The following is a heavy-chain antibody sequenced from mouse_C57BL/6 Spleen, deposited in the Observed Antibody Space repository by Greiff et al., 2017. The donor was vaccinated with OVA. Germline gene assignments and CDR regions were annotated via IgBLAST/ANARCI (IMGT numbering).Heavy chain of an antibody. CDR2: ISSGSSTI. V-gene: IGHV5-17*01. D-gene: IGHD1-1*01. Sequence: EVQRVESGGGLVKPGGSLKLSCAASGFTFSDYGMHWVRQAPEKGLEWVAYISSGSSTIYYADTVKGRFTISRDNAKNTLFLQMTSLRSEDTAMYYCARPYYWRHYYAMDYWGQGTSVTVSS. J-gene: IGHJ4*01. CDR1: GFTFSDYG. CDR3: ARPYYWRHYYAMDY.